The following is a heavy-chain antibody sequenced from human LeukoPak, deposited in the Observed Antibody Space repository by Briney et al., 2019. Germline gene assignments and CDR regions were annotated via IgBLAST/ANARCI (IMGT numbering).Heavy chain of an antibody. D-gene: IGHD7-27*01. CDR1: GGTFSSYA. V-gene: IGHV1-69*04. CDR3: ARDPLTRDMYDY. J-gene: IGHJ4*02. CDR2: IIPILGIA. Sequence: SVKVYCKASGGTFSSYAISWVRQATGHVLELMGRIIPILGIANYAQKFQGRVTITADKSTSTAYMELSSLRSEDTAVYYCARDPLTRDMYDYWGQGTLVTVSS.